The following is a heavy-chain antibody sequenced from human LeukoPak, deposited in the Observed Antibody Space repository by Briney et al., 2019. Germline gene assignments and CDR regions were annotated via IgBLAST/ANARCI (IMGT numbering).Heavy chain of an antibody. CDR3: AKEPNYYDSSGYNWFDP. Sequence: PGGSLRLSCAASGFTFSSYATSWVRQAPGKGLEWVSAISGSGGSTYYADSVKGRFTISRDNSKNTLYLQMNSLRAEDTAVYYCAKEPNYYDSSGYNWFDPWGQGTLVTVSS. D-gene: IGHD3-22*01. CDR2: ISGSGGST. J-gene: IGHJ5*02. V-gene: IGHV3-23*01. CDR1: GFTFSSYA.